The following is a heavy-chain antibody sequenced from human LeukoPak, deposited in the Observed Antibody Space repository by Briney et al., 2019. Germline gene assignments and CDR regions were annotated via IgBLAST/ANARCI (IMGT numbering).Heavy chain of an antibody. D-gene: IGHD2-15*01. J-gene: IGHJ4*02. CDR3: AKDRGRTWVQVAN. CDR1: GFSFSSDA. Sequence: PGESLRLSCIGTGFSFSSDAMGWVRQAPGKGLEWVSGISGSGGSTYHADSVKGRFTISRDNSKNTLYLQMNSLRVEDTAVYYCAKDRGRTWVQVANWGQGTLVTVSS. CDR2: ISGSGGST. V-gene: IGHV3-23*01.